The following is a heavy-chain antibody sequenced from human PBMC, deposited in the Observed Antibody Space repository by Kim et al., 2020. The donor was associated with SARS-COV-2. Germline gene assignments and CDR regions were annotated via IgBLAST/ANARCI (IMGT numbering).Heavy chain of an antibody. D-gene: IGHD2-8*01. J-gene: IGHJ4*02. CDR2: ISSSGLDT. CDR3: AREARNGGAYDYLDY. V-gene: IGHV3-64*02. CDR1: GFTLNNYA. Sequence: GGSLRLSCEVSGFTLNNYAMHWVRQVPGMGPEFVSAISSSGLDTYYVDSVKGRFSISRDESKNTVYLQMGSLRPEDKAVYFCAREARNGGAYDYLDYWGRGTLVSVSS.